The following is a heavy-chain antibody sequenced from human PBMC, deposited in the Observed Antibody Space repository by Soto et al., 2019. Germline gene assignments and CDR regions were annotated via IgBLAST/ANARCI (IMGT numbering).Heavy chain of an antibody. D-gene: IGHD3-3*01. V-gene: IGHV3-30-3*01. CDR1: GFTFSSYA. CDR3: ARDQVFDDFWSGYSPNWFDP. CDR2: ISYDGSNK. J-gene: IGHJ5*02. Sequence: QVQLVESGGGVVQPGRSLRLSCAASGFTFSSYAMHWVRQAPGKGLEWVAVISYDGSNKYYADSVKGRFTISRDNSKNTXYXQMNSLRAEDTAVYYCARDQVFDDFWSGYSPNWFDPWGQGTLVTVSS.